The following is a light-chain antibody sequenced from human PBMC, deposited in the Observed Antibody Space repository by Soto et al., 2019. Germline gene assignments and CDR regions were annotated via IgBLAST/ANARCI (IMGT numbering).Light chain of an antibody. V-gene: IGLV2-14*01. CDR2: AVS. J-gene: IGLJ2*01. CDR3: SSYTGSGTV. CDR1: SSDVGGYDQ. Sequence: QSALTQPASVSGSPGQSIALSCTGTSSDVGGYDQVSWYQQHPGKAPKLMIYAVSNRPSGVSNRFSGSKSGNTASLTISGLLAEDEADYYCSSYTGSGTVFGGGTKRTVL.